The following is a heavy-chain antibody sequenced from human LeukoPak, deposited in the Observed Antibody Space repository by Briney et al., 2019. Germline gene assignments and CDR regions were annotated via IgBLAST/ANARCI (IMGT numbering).Heavy chain of an antibody. CDR3: ARDPGGSYYSPPFDY. Sequence: GASVKVSCKASGYTFTSYGISWVRQAPGQGLEWMGWISAYNGNTNYAQKLQGRVTMTTDTSTSTAYMELRSLRSDDTAVYYCARDPGGSYYSPPFDYWGQGTLVTVSS. D-gene: IGHD1-26*01. J-gene: IGHJ4*02. CDR2: ISAYNGNT. CDR1: GYTFTSYG. V-gene: IGHV1-18*01.